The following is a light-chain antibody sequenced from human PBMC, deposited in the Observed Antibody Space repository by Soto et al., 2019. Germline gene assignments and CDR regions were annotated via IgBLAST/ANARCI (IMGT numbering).Light chain of an antibody. CDR3: QQLNSYPLT. Sequence: DIQLTQSPSFLSASVGDRVTITCRASQGISSYLAWYQQKPGKAPKLLIYAASTLQSGGPSRFSGSGSGTEFTLTISSLQPEDFATYCCQQLNSYPLTFGGGTKVEIK. V-gene: IGKV1-9*01. J-gene: IGKJ4*01. CDR1: QGISSY. CDR2: AAS.